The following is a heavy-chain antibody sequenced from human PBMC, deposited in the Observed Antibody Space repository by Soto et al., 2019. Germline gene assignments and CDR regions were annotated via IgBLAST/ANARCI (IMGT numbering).Heavy chain of an antibody. CDR2: IYYSGST. CDR1: GGSVSSGSYY. CDR3: ARVGVWFGEGFDY. D-gene: IGHD3-10*01. Sequence: QVQLQESGPGLVKPSETLSLTCTVSGGSVSSGSYYWSWIRQPPGKGLEWIGYIYYSGSTNYNPSLKSRVTISVDTSKNPFSLKLSSVTAADTAVYYCARVGVWFGEGFDYWGQGTLVTVSS. J-gene: IGHJ4*02. V-gene: IGHV4-61*01.